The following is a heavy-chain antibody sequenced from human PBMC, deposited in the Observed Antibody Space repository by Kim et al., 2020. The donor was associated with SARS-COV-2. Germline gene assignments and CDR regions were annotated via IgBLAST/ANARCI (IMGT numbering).Heavy chain of an antibody. D-gene: IGHD3-10*01. CDR1: GFTFSSYG. CDR2: ISYDGSNK. Sequence: LSLTCAASGFTFSSYGMHWVRQAPGKGLEWVAVISYDGSNKYYADSVKGRFTISRDNSKNTLYLQMNSLRAEDTAVYYCARDQASGIRNNWFDPWGQ. CDR3: ARDQASGIRNNWFDP. V-gene: IGHV3-33*05. J-gene: IGHJ5*02.